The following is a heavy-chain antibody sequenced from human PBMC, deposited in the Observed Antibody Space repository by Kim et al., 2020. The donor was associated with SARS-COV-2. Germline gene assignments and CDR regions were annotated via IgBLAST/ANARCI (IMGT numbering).Heavy chain of an antibody. Sequence: GGSLRLSCAASGFTFSSYAMHWVRQAPGKGLEWVAVISYDGSNKYYADSVKGRFTISRDNSKNTLYLQMNSLRAEDTAVYYCARVLPRHSMVRGVDYYYYGMDVWGQGTTVTVSS. CDR2: ISYDGSNK. CDR3: ARVLPRHSMVRGVDYYYYGMDV. CDR1: GFTFSSYA. V-gene: IGHV3-30*04. D-gene: IGHD3-10*01. J-gene: IGHJ6*02.